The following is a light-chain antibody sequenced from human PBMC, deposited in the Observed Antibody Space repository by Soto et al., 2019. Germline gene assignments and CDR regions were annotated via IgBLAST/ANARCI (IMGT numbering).Light chain of an antibody. V-gene: IGKV3-20*01. CDR2: GAS. Sequence: IVLTQSPGTLSLSPGERATLSCRASQSVTSNYIAWYQQKLGQATRHILVGASSRATGIPDRFSGSGSGTDFSLTVSRLEPEDFAVYYCQQDGSSVWTFGQGTKVEIK. CDR3: QQDGSSVWT. CDR1: QSVTSNY. J-gene: IGKJ1*01.